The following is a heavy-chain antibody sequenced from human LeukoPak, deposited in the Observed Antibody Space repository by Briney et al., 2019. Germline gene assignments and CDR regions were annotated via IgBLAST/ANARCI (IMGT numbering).Heavy chain of an antibody. D-gene: IGHD3-22*01. J-gene: IGHJ4*02. V-gene: IGHV3-21*04. CDR1: GFTFSSYS. Sequence: GGSLRLSCAASGFTFSSYSMNWVRQAPGKGLEWVSSISSSSYIYCADSVKGRFTISRDNAKNTLYLQMNSLRAEDTAVYYCAKDLYYYDSSRGRYFDYWGQGTLVTVSS. CDR3: AKDLYYYDSSRGRYFDY. CDR2: ISSSSYI.